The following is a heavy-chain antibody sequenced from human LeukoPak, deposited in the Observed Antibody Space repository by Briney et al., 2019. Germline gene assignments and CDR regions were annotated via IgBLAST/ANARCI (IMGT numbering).Heavy chain of an antibody. V-gene: IGHV3-43*02. CDR1: GFTFDDYA. J-gene: IGHJ4*02. CDR3: AKGRTANVVVAVSSDC. Sequence: PGGSLRLSCAVSGFTFDDYAMHWVRQAPGKGLEWVSLISGDGGSTYYADSVKGRFTISRDNSKNSLYLQMNSLRTEDTALYYCAKGRTANVVVAVSSDCWGQGTLVTVSS. CDR2: ISGDGGST. D-gene: IGHD2-15*01.